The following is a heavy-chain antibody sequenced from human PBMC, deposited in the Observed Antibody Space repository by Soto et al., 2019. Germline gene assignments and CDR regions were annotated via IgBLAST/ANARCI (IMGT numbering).Heavy chain of an antibody. V-gene: IGHV1-24*01. Sequence: QVQLVQSGAEVKKPGASVKVSCKVSGYTLTELSMNWVRQAPGKGLEWMGGFDPEDGETIYAQKFQGRVTMTEDTSTDTAYMELSSLRSEDTAVYYCATYGTGRKWELIRWFDPWGQGTLVTVSS. D-gene: IGHD1-26*01. J-gene: IGHJ5*02. CDR2: FDPEDGET. CDR1: GYTLTELS. CDR3: ATYGTGRKWELIRWFDP.